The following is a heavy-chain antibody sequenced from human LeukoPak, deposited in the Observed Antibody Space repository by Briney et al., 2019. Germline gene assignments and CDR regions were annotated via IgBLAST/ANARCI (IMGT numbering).Heavy chain of an antibody. D-gene: IGHD3-16*02. Sequence: GASAKVSCKASGYTFTSYAMHWVRQAPGQRLEWMGWINAGNGNTKYSQKFQGRVTITRDTSASTAYMELSSLRSEDTAVYYCASGLRLGELSLGAFDIWGQGTMVTVSS. J-gene: IGHJ3*02. V-gene: IGHV1-3*01. CDR2: INAGNGNT. CDR1: GYTFTSYA. CDR3: ASGLRLGELSLGAFDI.